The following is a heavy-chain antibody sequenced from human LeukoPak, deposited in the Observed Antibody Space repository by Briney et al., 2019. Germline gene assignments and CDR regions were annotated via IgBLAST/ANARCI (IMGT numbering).Heavy chain of an antibody. V-gene: IGHV3-48*04. CDR2: ISSSSSTI. Sequence: GGSPRLSCAASGFTFSSYGMNWVRQAPGKGLEWVSYISSSSSTIYYADSVKGRLTISRDNAKNSLYLQMNSLRAEDTAVYYCARGPSGYHNTGGQGTLVTVSS. D-gene: IGHD5-12*01. J-gene: IGHJ4*02. CDR3: ARGPSGYHNT. CDR1: GFTFSSYG.